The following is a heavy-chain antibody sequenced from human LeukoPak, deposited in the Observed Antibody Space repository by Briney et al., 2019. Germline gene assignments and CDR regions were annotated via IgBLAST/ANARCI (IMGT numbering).Heavy chain of an antibody. D-gene: IGHD6-19*01. CDR1: GGSFSGYF. CDR2: INHSAST. CDR3: ARETYNNGFDAFDI. Sequence: SETLSLTCAVYGGSFSGYFWTWIRQPPGKGLEWIGEINHSASTNYNPFLKSRVTISVDTSKNQFSLKLSSVTAADTAVYYCARETYNNGFDAFDIWGQGTKVTVSS. V-gene: IGHV4-34*01. J-gene: IGHJ3*02.